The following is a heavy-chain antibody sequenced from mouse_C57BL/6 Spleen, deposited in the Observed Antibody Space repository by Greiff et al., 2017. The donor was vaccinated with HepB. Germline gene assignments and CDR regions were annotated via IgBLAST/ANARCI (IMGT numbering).Heavy chain of an antibody. J-gene: IGHJ4*01. CDR1: GFTFSDYG. D-gene: IGHD2-4*01. CDR2: ISSGSSTI. Sequence: EVQRVESGGGLVKPGGSLKLSCSASGFTFSDYGMHWVRQAPEKGLEWVAYISSGSSTIYYADTVKGRFTISRDNAKNTLFLQMTSLRSEDTAMYYWARFDYLYAMDYWGQGTSVTVSS. V-gene: IGHV5-17*01. CDR3: ARFDYLYAMDY.